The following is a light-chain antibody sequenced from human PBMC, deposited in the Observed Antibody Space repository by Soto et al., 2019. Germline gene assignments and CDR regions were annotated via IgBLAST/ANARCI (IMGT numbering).Light chain of an antibody. V-gene: IGKV1-5*03. Sequence: DIQMTQSPSTLSASVGDRATITCRASQSISSWLAWYQQKPGKAPKLLIYKASSLESGVPSRFSGRGSGTEFTLTISSLQPDDFATYYCQQYNSWTFGQGTKVVIK. CDR2: KAS. J-gene: IGKJ1*01. CDR3: QQYNSWT. CDR1: QSISSW.